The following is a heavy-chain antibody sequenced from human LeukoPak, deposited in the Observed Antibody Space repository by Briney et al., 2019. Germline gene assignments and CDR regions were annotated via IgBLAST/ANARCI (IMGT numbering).Heavy chain of an antibody. CDR1: GGSISSYY. D-gene: IGHD2/OR15-2a*01. CDR3: AREGLGQYYDAFDI. V-gene: IGHV4-59*01. Sequence: PSETLSLTCTVSGGSISSYYWSWIRQPPGKGLERIGYIYYSGSTNYNPSLKSRVTISVDTSKNQFSLKLSSVTAADTAVYYCAREGLGQYYDAFDIWGQGTMVTVSS. CDR2: IYYSGST. J-gene: IGHJ3*02.